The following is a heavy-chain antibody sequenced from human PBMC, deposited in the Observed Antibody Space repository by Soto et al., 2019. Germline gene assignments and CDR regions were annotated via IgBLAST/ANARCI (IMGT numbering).Heavy chain of an antibody. J-gene: IGHJ4*02. CDR1: GFTFSSYA. Sequence: GGSLRLSCDASGFTFSSYAMNWVRQAPGKGLEWISVISGSGGATYFAASVKGRFVISRDNSKTTLYLKMNSMRAEDTAIYYCAKATLRVVHPLVFDYWGQGSLVTVSS. CDR3: AKATLRVVHPLVFDY. CDR2: ISGSGGAT. D-gene: IGHD3-3*01. V-gene: IGHV3-23*01.